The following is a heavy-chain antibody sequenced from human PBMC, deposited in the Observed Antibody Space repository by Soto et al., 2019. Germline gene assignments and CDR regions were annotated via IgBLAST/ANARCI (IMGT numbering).Heavy chain of an antibody. CDR2: TYYRSKWYN. CDR3: ARSPYYYYYGMDV. V-gene: IGHV6-1*01. Sequence: SQTLSLTCAISGDSVSSNSAAWIWIRQFPSRGLEWLGRTYYRSKWYNDYAVSVKSRITINPDTSKNQFSLQLNSVTPEDTAVYYCARSPYYYYYGMDVWGQGTTVTVSS. J-gene: IGHJ6*02. CDR1: GDSVSSNSAA.